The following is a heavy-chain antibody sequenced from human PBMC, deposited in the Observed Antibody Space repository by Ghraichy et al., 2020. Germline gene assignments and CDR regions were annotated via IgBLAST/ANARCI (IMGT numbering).Heavy chain of an antibody. CDR3: AREPVSTSPFSYYYYYYGMDV. V-gene: IGHV4-61*02. CDR1: GGSISSGSYY. Sequence: SETLSLTCTVSGGSISSGSYYWSWIRQPAGKGLEWIGRIYTSGSTNYNPSLKSRVTISVDTSKNQFSLKLNSVTAADTAVYYCAREPVSTSPFSYYYYYYGMDVWGQGTTVTVSS. D-gene: IGHD4-11*01. J-gene: IGHJ6*02. CDR2: IYTSGST.